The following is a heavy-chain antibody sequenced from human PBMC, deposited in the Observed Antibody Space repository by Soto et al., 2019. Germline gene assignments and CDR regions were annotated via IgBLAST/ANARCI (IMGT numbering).Heavy chain of an antibody. J-gene: IGHJ4*02. CDR3: ARGPSGDTVHY. V-gene: IGHV4-30-4*01. CDR2: IFDSGTT. Sequence: PSETLSLTCTVSGGSITSDYSCWSWIRQPPGEGLEWIGHIFDSGTTYTNPSLRSQVAISLDTSKNHFSLTLSSVTAADTAVYYCARGPSGDTVHYWGQGALVTVSS. D-gene: IGHD7-27*01. CDR1: GGSITSDYSC.